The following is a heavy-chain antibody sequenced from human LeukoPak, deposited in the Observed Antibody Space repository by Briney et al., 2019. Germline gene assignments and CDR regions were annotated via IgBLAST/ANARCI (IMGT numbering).Heavy chain of an antibody. Sequence: SETLPLTCTVSGGSISSYYWSWIRQPAGKGLEWIGRIYTSGSTNYNPSLKSRVTMSVDTSKNQFSLKLSSVTAADTAVYYCARGSIPHYYYDSSGYYSDLPFDYWGQGTLVTVSS. D-gene: IGHD3-22*01. J-gene: IGHJ4*02. CDR1: GGSISSYY. CDR2: IYTSGST. V-gene: IGHV4-4*07. CDR3: ARGSIPHYYYDSSGYYSDLPFDY.